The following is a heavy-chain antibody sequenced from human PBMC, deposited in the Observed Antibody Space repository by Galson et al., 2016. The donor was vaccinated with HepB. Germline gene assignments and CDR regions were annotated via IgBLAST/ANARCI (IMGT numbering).Heavy chain of an antibody. CDR2: VSMDGRRK. CDR3: AKRHEYCPAVGCSVDY. D-gene: IGHD2/OR15-2a*01. V-gene: IGHV3-30*18. Sequence: SLRLSCAASGFTFSNYGMHWVRQAPGKGLEWVAAVSMDGRRKFYADSVKGRFTISRDNSNNMLFLQMSSLRTDDTAIYYCAKRHEYCPAVGCSVDYWGQGTLVSVSS. CDR1: GFTFSNYG. J-gene: IGHJ4*02.